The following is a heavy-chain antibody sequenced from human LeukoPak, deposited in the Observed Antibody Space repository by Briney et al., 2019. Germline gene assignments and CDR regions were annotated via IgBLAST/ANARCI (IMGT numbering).Heavy chain of an antibody. J-gene: IGHJ4*02. V-gene: IGHV4-59*04. Sequence: PSETLSLTCTVSGGSISNNYWSWIRQPPGKGLEWIGNIYYGGSTYYNPSLKSRVTISVDTSKNQFSLKLSSVTAADTAVYYCAPTERISHETFDYWGQGTLVTVSS. CDR3: APTERISHETFDY. D-gene: IGHD2/OR15-2a*01. CDR2: IYYGGST. CDR1: GGSISNNY.